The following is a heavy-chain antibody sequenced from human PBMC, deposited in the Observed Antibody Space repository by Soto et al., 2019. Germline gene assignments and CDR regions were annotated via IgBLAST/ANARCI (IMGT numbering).Heavy chain of an antibody. CDR1: GGSISSYY. Sequence: QVQLQESGPGLVRPSETLSLTCSVSGGSISSYYWSWIRQPPGKGLVWIGYVYYTGTSNYSPSLKSRVTMSVDTSRNLFSLKLSSVTPADTAVYYCARGPNYDFWSGYFRGWGQGALVTVSS. CDR2: VYYTGTS. D-gene: IGHD3-3*01. V-gene: IGHV4-59*01. CDR3: ARGPNYDFWSGYFRG. J-gene: IGHJ4*02.